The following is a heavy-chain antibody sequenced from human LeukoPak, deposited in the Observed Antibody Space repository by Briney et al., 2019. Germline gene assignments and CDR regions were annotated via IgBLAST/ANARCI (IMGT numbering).Heavy chain of an antibody. D-gene: IGHD6-19*01. Sequence: SETLSLTCAVYGGSFSGYYWSWIRQPPGKGLEWIGEINHSGSTNYNPSLKSRVTISVDTSKNQFSLKLSSVTAAETAVYYCARDIVAVAGSAFDIWGQGTMVTVSS. V-gene: IGHV4-34*01. CDR3: ARDIVAVAGSAFDI. J-gene: IGHJ3*02. CDR2: INHSGST. CDR1: GGSFSGYY.